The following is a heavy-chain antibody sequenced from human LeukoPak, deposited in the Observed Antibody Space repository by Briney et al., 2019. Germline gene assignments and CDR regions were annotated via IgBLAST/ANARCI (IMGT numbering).Heavy chain of an antibody. CDR1: GYSFRNYG. V-gene: IGHV1-3*01. CDR2: INPTNEKT. D-gene: IGHD3-22*01. Sequence: ASVKVSCKASGYSFRNYGMHWVRQAPGQRLEWMGWINPTNEKTKYSEKFQGRVTISRDTGASTVYMELSSLRSEDTAVYYCARDHRTESDGYYFVNELWYFDLWGRGTLVTISS. J-gene: IGHJ2*01. CDR3: ARDHRTESDGYYFVNELWYFDL.